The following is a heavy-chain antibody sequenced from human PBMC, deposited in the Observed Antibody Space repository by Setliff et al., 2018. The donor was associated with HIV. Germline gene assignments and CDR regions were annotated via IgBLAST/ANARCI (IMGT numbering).Heavy chain of an antibody. V-gene: IGHV4-34*01. CDR2: VNLPKTL. J-gene: IGHJ4*02. CDR3: ARAIVKTGYHTKSRVFDY. Sequence: SETLSLTCAVYGGSLNDYSWNWIRQSPGKGLEWIGEVNLPKTLNYNPALESRITISVDTSKKQFSLDLSSVTAADTAVYFCARAIVKTGYHTKSRVFDYWGQGTLVTVSS. CDR1: GGSLNDYS. D-gene: IGHD3-9*01.